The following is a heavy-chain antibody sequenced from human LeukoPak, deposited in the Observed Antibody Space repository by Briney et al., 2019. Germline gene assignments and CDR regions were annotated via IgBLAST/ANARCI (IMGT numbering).Heavy chain of an antibody. CDR1: GFTFSSYA. Sequence: PGGSLRLSCAASGFTFSSYAMNWVRQAPGKGLEWVSSISGDGASTYSTDSVKGRFTISRDNFKKTLYLQMNSLRVDDTAVYYCAKVSWEGLYDGSNYYPWGFDYWGQGTLVTVSS. CDR3: AKVSWEGLYDGSNYYPWGFDY. J-gene: IGHJ4*02. D-gene: IGHD3-22*01. V-gene: IGHV3-23*01. CDR2: ISGDGAST.